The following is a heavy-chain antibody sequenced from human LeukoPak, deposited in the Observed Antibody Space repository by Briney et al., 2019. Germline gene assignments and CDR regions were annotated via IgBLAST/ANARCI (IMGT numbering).Heavy chain of an antibody. CDR1: GGSISSYY. D-gene: IGHD6-19*01. CDR2: IYYSGST. CDR3: ARAKRTAMASRIFSSGWYYFDY. V-gene: IGHV4-59*08. J-gene: IGHJ4*02. Sequence: PSETLSLTCTVSGGSISSYYWSWIRQPPGKGLEWIGYIYYSGSTNYNPSLKSRVTISVDTSKNQFSLKLSPVTAADTAVYYCARAKRTAMASRIFSSGWYYFDYWGQGTLVTVSS.